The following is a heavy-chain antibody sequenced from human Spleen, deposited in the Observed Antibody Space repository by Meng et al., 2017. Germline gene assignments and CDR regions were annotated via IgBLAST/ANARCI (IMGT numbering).Heavy chain of an antibody. CDR1: GYTFPDYY. CDR2: INPKSGDT. CDR3: ARDEDISAAGKLFGDY. J-gene: IGHJ4*02. D-gene: IGHD6-13*01. V-gene: IGHV1-2*06. Sequence: GQLVECGAEVKKPGASVKVSCKASGYTFPDYYLHWVRRAPGQGLEWMGRINPKSGDTHYAQKFQGRVTMTGDTSISTAYMELSGLRSDDTAMYYCARDEDISAAGKLFGDYWGQGTLVTVSS.